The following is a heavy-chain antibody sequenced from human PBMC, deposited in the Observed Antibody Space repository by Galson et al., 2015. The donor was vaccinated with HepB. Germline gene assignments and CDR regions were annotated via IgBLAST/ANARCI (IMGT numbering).Heavy chain of an antibody. Sequence: PALVKPTQNLTLICSFSGFSLTTRGVGVGWIRRPPGKALEWLALLYWDDEKRYRPSLKRRLTITKDNSKNQVVLTMTNMDPVDTATYYCAHRLVSGGYSYGGELTEYNWFDPWGQGILVTVSS. J-gene: IGHJ5*02. CDR1: GFSLTTRGVG. D-gene: IGHD5-18*01. CDR3: AHRLVSGGYSYGGELTEYNWFDP. V-gene: IGHV2-5*02. CDR2: LYWDDEK.